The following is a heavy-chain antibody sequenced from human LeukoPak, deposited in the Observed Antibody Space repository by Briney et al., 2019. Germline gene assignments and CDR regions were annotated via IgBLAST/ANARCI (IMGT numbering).Heavy chain of an antibody. CDR3: AREPLFYDFWSGYRPSYYFDY. Sequence: ASVKVSCKASGYTFTSYAMNWVRQAPGQGLEWMGWINTNTGNPTYVQGFTGRFVFSLDTSVSTAYLQISSLKAEDTAVYYCAREPLFYDFWSGYRPSYYFDYWGQGTLVTVSS. CDR2: INTNTGNP. V-gene: IGHV7-4-1*02. CDR1: GYTFTSYA. J-gene: IGHJ4*02. D-gene: IGHD3-3*01.